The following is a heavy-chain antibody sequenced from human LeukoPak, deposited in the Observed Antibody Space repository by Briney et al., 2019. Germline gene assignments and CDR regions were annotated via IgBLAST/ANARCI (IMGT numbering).Heavy chain of an antibody. CDR2: ISGSGGST. CDR3: ARDGLVGATAFDY. J-gene: IGHJ4*02. Sequence: GGSLRLSCAASEFSVGSNYMTWVRQAPGKGLEWVSAISGSGGSTYYADSVKGRFTISRDNSKNTLYLQMNSLRAEDTAVYYCARDGLVGATAFDYWGQGTLVTVSS. D-gene: IGHD1-26*01. V-gene: IGHV3-23*01. CDR1: EFSVGSNY.